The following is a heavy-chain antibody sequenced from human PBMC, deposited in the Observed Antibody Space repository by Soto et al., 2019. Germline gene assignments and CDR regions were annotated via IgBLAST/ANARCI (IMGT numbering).Heavy chain of an antibody. CDR1: GFTFSSYA. J-gene: IGHJ4*02. D-gene: IGHD6-13*01. V-gene: IGHV3-30-3*01. Sequence: GGSLRLSCAASGFTFSSYAMHWVRQAPGKGLEWVAVISYDGSNKYYADSVKGRFTISRDNSKNTLYLQMNSLRAEDTAVYYCARGRRQQLASPLDYWGQGALVTV. CDR3: ARGRRQQLASPLDY. CDR2: ISYDGSNK.